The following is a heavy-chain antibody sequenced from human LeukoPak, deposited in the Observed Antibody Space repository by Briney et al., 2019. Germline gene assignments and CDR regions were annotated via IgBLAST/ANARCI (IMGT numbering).Heavy chain of an antibody. CDR3: AREGGVTYCTNGVCHFDY. Sequence: GASVKVSCKASGYTFTSYDINWVRQATGQGLEWMGWMNPNSGNTGYAQKFQDRVTITRNTSISTAYMELSSLRSEDTAVYYCAREGGVTYCTNGVCHFDYWGQGTLVTVSS. D-gene: IGHD2-8*01. J-gene: IGHJ4*02. V-gene: IGHV1-8*03. CDR1: GYTFTSYD. CDR2: MNPNSGNT.